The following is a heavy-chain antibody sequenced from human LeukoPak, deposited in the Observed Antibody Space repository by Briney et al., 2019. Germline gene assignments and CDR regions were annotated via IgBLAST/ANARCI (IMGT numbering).Heavy chain of an antibody. J-gene: IGHJ4*02. CDR2: ISGSGGST. V-gene: IGHV3-23*01. CDR1: GFIFSSYA. CDR3: ARGGSGYCSAGSCYPIDY. D-gene: IGHD2-15*01. Sequence: GGSLRLSCAASGFIFSSYAMSWVRQAPGKGLEWVSAISGSGGSTYYADSVKGRFTISRDNSKNTLYLQMNSLRAEDTAVYYCARGGSGYCSAGSCYPIDYWGQGTLVTVSS.